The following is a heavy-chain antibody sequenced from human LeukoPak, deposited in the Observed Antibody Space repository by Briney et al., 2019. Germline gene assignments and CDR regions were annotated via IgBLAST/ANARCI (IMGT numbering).Heavy chain of an antibody. CDR3: ARVHSGNYYGMDV. CDR1: GFTVSSNY. CDR2: ISSRGSTI. V-gene: IGHV3-11*04. Sequence: GGSLRLSCAASGFTVSSNYMSWVRQAPGKGLEWVSYISSRGSTIYYADSVKGRFTISRDNAKNSLYLQMNSLRAEDTAVYYCARVHSGNYYGMDVWGQGTTVTVSS. D-gene: IGHD3-10*01. J-gene: IGHJ6*02.